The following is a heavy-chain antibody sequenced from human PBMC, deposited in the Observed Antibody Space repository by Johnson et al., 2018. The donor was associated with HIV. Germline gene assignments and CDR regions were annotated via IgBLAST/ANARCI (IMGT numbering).Heavy chain of an antibody. D-gene: IGHD5-24*01. CDR2: IYSGGTT. Sequence: VQLVETGGGLIQPGGSLRLSCAASGFTVSSNYMSWVRQAPGKGLEWGSVIYSGGTTYYGDSVKGRFTISRDNSKKTLYLQRNSLRADDTAAYYCARACRDGYTCDVYDIWGQGTMVTVSS. CDR3: ARACRDGYTCDVYDI. J-gene: IGHJ3*02. CDR1: GFTVSSNY. V-gene: IGHV3-53*02.